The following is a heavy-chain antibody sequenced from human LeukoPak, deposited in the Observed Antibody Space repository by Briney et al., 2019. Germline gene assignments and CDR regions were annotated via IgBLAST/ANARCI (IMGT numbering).Heavy chain of an antibody. CDR2: ISGSGGST. CDR3: AGVDDYGDFRTFDY. J-gene: IGHJ4*02. D-gene: IGHD4-17*01. CDR1: GFTFSSYA. V-gene: IGHV3-23*01. Sequence: GGSLRLSCAASGFTFSSYAMSWVRQAPGKGLEWVSDISGSGGSTYYADSVKGRFTISRDNSKNTLYLQMNSLRAEDTAVYYCAGVDDYGDFRTFDYWGQGTLVTVSS.